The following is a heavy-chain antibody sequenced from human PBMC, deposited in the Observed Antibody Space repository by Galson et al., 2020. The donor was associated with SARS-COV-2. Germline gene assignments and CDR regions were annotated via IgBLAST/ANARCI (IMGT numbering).Heavy chain of an antibody. D-gene: IGHD3-3*01. CDR2: ISDRSGYI. J-gene: IGHJ6*02. Sequence: GSLRLSCTASGFTFSAYSMNWVRQVPGKGLEWLSSISDRSGYIFYADSVKGRFTISRDNAENSLYLQINSLSPQDTAVYYCARGPYWNGYYSRQYYSYGMDVWGQGTTVSVSS. CDR1: GFTFSAYS. CDR3: ARGPYWNGYYSRQYYSYGMDV. V-gene: IGHV3-21*01.